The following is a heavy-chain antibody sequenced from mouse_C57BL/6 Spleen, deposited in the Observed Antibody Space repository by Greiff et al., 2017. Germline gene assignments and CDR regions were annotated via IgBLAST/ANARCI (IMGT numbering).Heavy chain of an antibody. V-gene: IGHV5-16*01. J-gene: IGHJ2*01. CDR3: AREWDYHFDY. Sequence: EVMLVESEGGLVQPGSSMKLSCTASGFTFSDYYMAWVRQVPEKGLEWVANINYDGSSTYYLDSLKSRFIISRDNAKNILYLQMSSLKSEDTATYYCAREWDYHFDYWGQGTTLTVSS. D-gene: IGHD4-1*01. CDR1: GFTFSDYY. CDR2: INYDGSST.